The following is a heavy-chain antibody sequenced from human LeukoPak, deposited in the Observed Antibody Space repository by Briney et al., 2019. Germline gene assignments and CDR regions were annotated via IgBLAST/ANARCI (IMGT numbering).Heavy chain of an antibody. V-gene: IGHV3-48*03. J-gene: IGHJ4*02. CDR2: ISSSGSTI. D-gene: IGHD6-19*01. CDR3: VSTFSSGWYYFDY. Sequence: GGSLRLSCAASEFTFSSYEMNWVRQAPGKGLEWVSYISSSGSTIYYADSVKGRFTISRDNAKNSLYLQMNSLRAEDTAVYYCVSTFSSGWYYFDYWGQGTLVTVSS. CDR1: EFTFSSYE.